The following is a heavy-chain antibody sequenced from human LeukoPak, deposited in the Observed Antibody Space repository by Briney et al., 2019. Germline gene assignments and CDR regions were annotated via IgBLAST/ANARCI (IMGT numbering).Heavy chain of an antibody. CDR2: INPNSGGT. J-gene: IGHJ4*02. V-gene: IGHV1-2*02. CDR1: GYTFTGYY. D-gene: IGHD3-9*01. CDR3: ATSLLTGYTLDY. Sequence: ASVKVSCKASGYTFTGYYMHWVRQAPGQGLEWMGWINPNSGGTNYAQKFQGGVTMTRDTSISTAYMELSRLRSDDTAVYYCATSLLTGYTLDYWGQGTLVTVSS.